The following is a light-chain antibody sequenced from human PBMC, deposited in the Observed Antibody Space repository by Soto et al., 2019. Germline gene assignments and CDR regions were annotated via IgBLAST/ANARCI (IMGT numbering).Light chain of an antibody. V-gene: IGKV3-20*01. CDR3: QRYGSSPRYT. CDR1: QSVSSSS. CDR2: DAS. Sequence: EIVLTQSPGTLSLSPGERATLSCRASQSVSSSSLAWYQQKPGLAPRLLIYDASSRATGIPDRFSGSGSGTDFTLTISRLEPEDFAVYYCQRYGSSPRYTFGQGTKLEIK. J-gene: IGKJ2*01.